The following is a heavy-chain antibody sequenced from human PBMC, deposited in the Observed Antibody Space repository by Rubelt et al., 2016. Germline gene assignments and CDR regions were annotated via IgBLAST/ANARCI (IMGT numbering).Heavy chain of an antibody. V-gene: IGHV3-23*01. CDR2: ISANGDRT. CDR3: ARPGACTGGSCYSPFDY. J-gene: IGHJ4*01. D-gene: IGHD2-15*01. Sequence: MTWVRQAPGKGLEWVSGISANGDRTYYADSAKGRFTISRDNAKNSLYLQMNSLRAEDTAVFYCARPGACTGGSCYSPFDYWGHGTLVTVSS.